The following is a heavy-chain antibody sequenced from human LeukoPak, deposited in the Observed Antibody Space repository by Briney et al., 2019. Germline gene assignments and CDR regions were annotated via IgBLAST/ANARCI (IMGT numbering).Heavy chain of an antibody. CDR1: GFTFSSYA. Sequence: GGSLRLSCAASGFTFSSYAMSWVRQAPGKGLEWLSAISGSGGSTYYADSEKGRFTIPRDNSKNTLYLQMNSLRAEDAAVYYCAKVRGGVVVVAAPLGYWGQGTLVTVSS. CDR2: ISGSGGST. CDR3: AKVRGGVVVVAAPLGY. J-gene: IGHJ4*02. D-gene: IGHD2-15*01. V-gene: IGHV3-23*01.